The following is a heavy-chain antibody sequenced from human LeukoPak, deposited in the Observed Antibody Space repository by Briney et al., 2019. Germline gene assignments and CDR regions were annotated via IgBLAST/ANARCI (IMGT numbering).Heavy chain of an antibody. V-gene: IGHV3-30*01. CDR2: ISKDGSDE. Sequence: PGTSLRLSCAASGFTFSSYAMYWVRQAPGKGLEWVALISKDGSDEDHADSVKGRFTISRDNSKDTLYLQMISLRIEDTAVYYCAREAYYGSGRSRQPSPVWGQGTLVTVFS. D-gene: IGHD3-10*01. CDR1: GFTFSSYA. CDR3: AREAYYGSGRSRQPSPV. J-gene: IGHJ4*02.